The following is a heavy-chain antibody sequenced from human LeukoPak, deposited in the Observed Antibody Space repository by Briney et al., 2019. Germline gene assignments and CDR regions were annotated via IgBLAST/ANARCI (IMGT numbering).Heavy chain of an antibody. J-gene: IGHJ4*02. D-gene: IGHD2-15*01. CDR2: IKQDGSEK. CDR3: ARIGGSCYSGCDYLDY. V-gene: IGHV3-7*03. CDR1: GFTFSSYW. Sequence: PGGSLRLSCAASGFTFSSYWMSWVRQAPGKGLEWVANIKQDGSEKYYVDSVKGRFTISRDNAKNSLYLQMNSLRAEDTAVYYCARIGGSCYSGCDYLDYWGQGTLVTVSS.